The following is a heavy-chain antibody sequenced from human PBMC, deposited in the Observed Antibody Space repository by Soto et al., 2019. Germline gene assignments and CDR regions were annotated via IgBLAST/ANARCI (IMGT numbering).Heavy chain of an antibody. V-gene: IGHV3-30*18. CDR3: GKLRLATYDFWGGCDS. D-gene: IGHD3-3*01. CDR1: GFTFNDYA. J-gene: IGHJ4*02. Sequence: QVQLVESGGGVVQPGRSLKLSCLASGFTFNDYAMHWVRQAPGKGLEWVALISYDESNKDYADSVKGRFTISRDNSKNALYLQINSLRSEDTAVYYCGKLRLATYDFWGGCDSWGQGTLVTVSS. CDR2: ISYDESNK.